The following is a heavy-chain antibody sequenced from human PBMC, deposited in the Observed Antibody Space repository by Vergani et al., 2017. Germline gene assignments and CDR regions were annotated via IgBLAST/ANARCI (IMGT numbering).Heavy chain of an antibody. CDR2: IYHSGST. D-gene: IGHD5-12*01. CDR1: GYSISSGYY. Sequence: QVQLQESGPGLVKPSETLALTCAVSGYSISSGYYWGWIRQPSGKGLEWIGSIYHSGSTYYNPSLKSRVTISVDTSKNQFSLKLSSVTAADTAVYYCASXYSGYAGIEYYFDYWGQGTLVTVSS. V-gene: IGHV4-38-2*01. J-gene: IGHJ4*02. CDR3: ASXYSGYAGIEYYFDY.